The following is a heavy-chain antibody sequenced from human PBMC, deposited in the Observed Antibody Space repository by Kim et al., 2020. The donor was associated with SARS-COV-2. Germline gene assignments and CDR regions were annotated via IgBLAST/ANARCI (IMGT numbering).Heavy chain of an antibody. Sequence: GGSLRLSCAASGFTFSAYPMAWVRQAPGKGLEWVSSIIDTGETYYADSVMGRFTISRDNSKNTLYLQMNSLRAEDTAIFHCARDSRGTLPPHDYWGPGT. CDR1: GFTFSAYP. CDR2: IIDTGET. D-gene: IGHD1-26*01. CDR3: ARDSRGTLPPHDY. V-gene: IGHV3-23*01. J-gene: IGHJ4*02.